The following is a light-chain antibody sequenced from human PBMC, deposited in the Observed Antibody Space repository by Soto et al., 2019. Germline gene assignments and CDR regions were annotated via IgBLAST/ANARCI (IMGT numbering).Light chain of an antibody. CDR1: SSDVGAYKY. V-gene: IGLV2-14*03. CDR2: GAS. Sequence: QSVLTQPASVSGSPGQSITISCTGTSSDVGAYKYVSWYQQHPGKAPKLIIYGASNRPSGVSNRFSGSKSGNTAFLTISGLQPEDEADYYCSSFTGTTTLDVFGTGTKVTVL. CDR3: SSFTGTTTLDV. J-gene: IGLJ1*01.